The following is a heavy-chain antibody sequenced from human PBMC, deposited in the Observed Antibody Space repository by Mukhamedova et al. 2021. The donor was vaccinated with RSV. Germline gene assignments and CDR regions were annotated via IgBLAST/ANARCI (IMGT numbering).Heavy chain of an antibody. V-gene: IGHV4-4*07. Sequence: NYNPSLKIRVTMSVDTSKNQISLKLCSVTAADTAVYYCARIYCSSTSCYDYYYYMDVWGQGNTVTVSS. J-gene: IGHJ6*03. CDR3: ARIYCSSTSCYDYYYYMDV. D-gene: IGHD2-2*01.